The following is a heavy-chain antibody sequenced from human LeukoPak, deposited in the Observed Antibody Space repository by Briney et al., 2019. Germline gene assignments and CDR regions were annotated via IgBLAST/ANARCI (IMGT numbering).Heavy chain of an antibody. CDR1: GFTFDDYA. CDR2: ISWNSGSI. D-gene: IGHD2-2*01. CDR3: AKPHWGVVVPAAWFDP. J-gene: IGHJ5*02. Sequence: GGSLRLSCAASGFTFDDYAMHWVRQAPGKGLEWVSGISWNSGSIGYADSVKGRFTISRDNAKNTLYLQMNSLRAEDTAVYYCAKPHWGVVVPAAWFDPWGQGTLVTVSS. V-gene: IGHV3-9*01.